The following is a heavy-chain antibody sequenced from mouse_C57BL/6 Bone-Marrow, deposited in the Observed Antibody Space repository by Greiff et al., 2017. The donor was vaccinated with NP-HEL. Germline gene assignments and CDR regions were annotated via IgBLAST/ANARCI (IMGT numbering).Heavy chain of an antibody. CDR1: GFTFTDYY. D-gene: IGHD4-1*02. V-gene: IGHV7-3*01. Sequence: EVQWVESGGGLVQPGGSLSLSCAASGFTFTDYYMSWVRQPPGKALEWLGFIRNKANGYTTEYSASVKGRFTISRDNSQSILYLQMNALRAEDSATYYCARQLGRWYFDVWGTGTTVTVSS. CDR2: IRNKANGYTT. J-gene: IGHJ1*03. CDR3: ARQLGRWYFDV.